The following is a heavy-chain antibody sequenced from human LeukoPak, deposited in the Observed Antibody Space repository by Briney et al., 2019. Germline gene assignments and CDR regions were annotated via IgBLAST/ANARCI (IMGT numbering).Heavy chain of an antibody. J-gene: IGHJ5*02. V-gene: IGHV1-8*01. CDR3: ARDVWSYDSSGYYFNWFDP. CDR1: GYTFTNYD. CDR2: MNPDSGNT. Sequence: ASVKVSCKASGYTFTNYDINWLRQATGQGLEWMGWMNPDSGNTGYALKFQGRVTMTRNSSISTAYMELSSLRSEDTAVYYCARDVWSYDSSGYYFNWFDPWGQGTLVTVSS. D-gene: IGHD3-22*01.